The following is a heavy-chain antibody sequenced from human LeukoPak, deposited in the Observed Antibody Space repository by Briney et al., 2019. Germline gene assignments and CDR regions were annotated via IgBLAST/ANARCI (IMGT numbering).Heavy chain of an antibody. CDR1: QFKFNNYG. Sequence: GGSLRLSCATSQFKFNNYGMTWVRQAPGKGLEWVSSISGSGGSTQYADSVQGRFTISRDNSKNTLYLQMNSLRAEDTAVYYCAKDPNGDYIGTFDIWGQGTMVTVSS. D-gene: IGHD4-17*01. J-gene: IGHJ3*02. V-gene: IGHV3-23*01. CDR2: ISGSGGST. CDR3: AKDPNGDYIGTFDI.